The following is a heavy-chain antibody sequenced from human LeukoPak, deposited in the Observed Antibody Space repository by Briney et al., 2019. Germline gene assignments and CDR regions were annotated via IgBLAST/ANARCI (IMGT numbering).Heavy chain of an antibody. CDR1: QFKFNNYG. Sequence: GGSLRLSCATSQFKFNNYGMTWVRQAPGKGLEWVSSISGSGGSTQYADSVQGRFTISRDNSKNTLYLQMNSLRAEDTAVYYCAKDPNGDYIGTFDIWGQGTMVTVSS. D-gene: IGHD4-17*01. J-gene: IGHJ3*02. V-gene: IGHV3-23*01. CDR2: ISGSGGST. CDR3: AKDPNGDYIGTFDI.